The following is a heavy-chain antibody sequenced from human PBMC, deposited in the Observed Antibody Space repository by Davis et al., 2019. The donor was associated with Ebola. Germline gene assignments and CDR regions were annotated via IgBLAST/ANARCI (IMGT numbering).Heavy chain of an antibody. CDR1: KSSFSSDA. CDR2: ISYDGSNT. CDR3: AREGGRDGYPTYFDY. D-gene: IGHD5-24*01. V-gene: IGHV3-30-3*01. Sequence: PGGSLRLSCAASKSSFSSDAMHWVRQAPGPLLHFVSVISYDGSNTHYADSVKGRFTISKDNSKNTLYLRMNSLRAEDTAVYYCAREGGRDGYPTYFDYWGQGTLVTVSS. J-gene: IGHJ4*02.